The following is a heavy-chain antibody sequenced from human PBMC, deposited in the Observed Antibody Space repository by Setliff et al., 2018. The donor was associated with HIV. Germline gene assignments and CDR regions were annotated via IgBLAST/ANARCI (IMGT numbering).Heavy chain of an antibody. CDR2: INSDGSAK. CDR3: ARVDATDEAFGM. V-gene: IGHV3-7*01. CDR1: RFTFSNHW. J-gene: IGHJ3*02. Sequence: LRLSCAASRFTFSNHWMTWVRQAPGKGLEWVANINSDGSAKIYLDSVRGRFTISRDNAKNSLSLQMNSLRAEDTALYYCARVDATDEAFGMWGQGTMVTVSS.